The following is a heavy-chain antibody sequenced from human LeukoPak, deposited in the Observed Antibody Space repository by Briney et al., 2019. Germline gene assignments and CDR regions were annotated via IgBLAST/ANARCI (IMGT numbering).Heavy chain of an antibody. CDR2: ISGSGGST. CDR3: AKDILAYCGGDCYSFDY. Sequence: GGSLRLSCAASGFTFSSYAMSWVRQAPGKGLEWVSAISGSGGSTYYADSVKGRFTISRDNSKNTLYLQMNSLRAEDTAVYYCAKDILAYCGGDCYSFDYWGQGTLVTVSS. D-gene: IGHD2-21*02. J-gene: IGHJ4*02. V-gene: IGHV3-23*01. CDR1: GFTFSSYA.